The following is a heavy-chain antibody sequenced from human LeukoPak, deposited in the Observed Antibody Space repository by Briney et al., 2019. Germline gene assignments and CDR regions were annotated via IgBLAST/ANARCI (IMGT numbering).Heavy chain of an antibody. CDR3: ARVRPRITMVRGVLTPAPDY. CDR2: INHSGST. J-gene: IGHJ4*02. V-gene: IGHV4-34*01. Sequence: SETLSLTCAVSGGSFSGYYWSWIRQPPGKGLEWIGEINHSGSTNYNPSLKSRVTISVDTSKNQFSLKLSSVTAADTAVYYCARVRPRITMVRGVLTPAPDYWGQGTLVTVSS. CDR1: GGSFSGYY. D-gene: IGHD3-10*01.